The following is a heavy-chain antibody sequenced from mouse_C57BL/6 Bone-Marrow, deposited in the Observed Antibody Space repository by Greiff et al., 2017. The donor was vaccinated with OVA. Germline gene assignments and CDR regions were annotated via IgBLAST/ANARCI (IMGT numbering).Heavy chain of an antibody. D-gene: IGHD2-4*01. CDR3: ARFNMMTRAMDY. CDR2: IDPSDSYT. CDR1: GYTFTSYW. Sequence: QVQLQQPGAELVMPGASVKLSCKASGYTFTSYWMHWVKQRPGQGLEWIGEIDPSDSYTNYNQKFKGKSTLTVDKSSSTAYMQLSSLTSEDSAVYYCARFNMMTRAMDYWGQGTSVTVSS. V-gene: IGHV1-69*01. J-gene: IGHJ4*01.